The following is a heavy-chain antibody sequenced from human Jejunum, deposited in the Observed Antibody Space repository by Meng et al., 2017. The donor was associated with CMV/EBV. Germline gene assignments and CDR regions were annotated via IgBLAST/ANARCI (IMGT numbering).Heavy chain of an antibody. Sequence: GFTFSSYWMNWVRQVPGKGLEWVANIKQDGGERNYVESVKGRLTISRNNARNSLFLQMDGLRAEDTAVYYCARQKCGGDCDMDVWGQGTTVTVSS. CDR3: ARQKCGGDCDMDV. D-gene: IGHD2-21*01. J-gene: IGHJ6*02. CDR1: GFTFSSYW. V-gene: IGHV3-7*01. CDR2: IKQDGGER.